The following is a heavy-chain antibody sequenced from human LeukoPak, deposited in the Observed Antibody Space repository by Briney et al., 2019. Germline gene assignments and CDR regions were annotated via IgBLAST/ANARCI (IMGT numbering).Heavy chain of an antibody. V-gene: IGHV3-23*01. J-gene: IGHJ5*02. CDR2: ISGSGGST. CDR3: AKAGPASSDYLNWFDP. Sequence: AGGSLRLSCAASGFTFSTYAMNWVRQAPGKGLEWVSVISGSGGSTYYADSVKGRFTISRDNSKNTLYLQMNSLRVEDTAVYYCAKAGPASSDYLNWFDPWGQGTLVTVSS. CDR1: GFTFSTYA. D-gene: IGHD3-22*01.